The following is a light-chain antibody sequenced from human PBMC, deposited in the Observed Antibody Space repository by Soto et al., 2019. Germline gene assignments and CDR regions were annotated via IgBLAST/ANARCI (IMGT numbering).Light chain of an antibody. CDR3: SSYTTSNTRQIV. V-gene: IGLV2-14*03. CDR1: SSDVGGYNY. Sequence: LTQPASVSGSPGQSITISCTGTSSDVGGYNYVSWYQHHPGKAPKLIIYDVTNRPSGVSNPFSGSKSGNTASLTISGLQPEDEADYYCSSYTTSNTRQIVFGTGTKFTV. J-gene: IGLJ1*01. CDR2: DVT.